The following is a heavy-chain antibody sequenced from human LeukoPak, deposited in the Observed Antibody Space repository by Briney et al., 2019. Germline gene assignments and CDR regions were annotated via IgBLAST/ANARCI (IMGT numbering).Heavy chain of an antibody. Sequence: PSETLSLTCAVSGGSISSGNWWSWVRQPPGKGLEWIGEIYHSGSTNYNPSLKSRVTISVDKSKNQFSLKLSSVTAADTAVYYCARDRGYSSGFDYWGQGTLVTVSS. D-gene: IGHD6-19*01. J-gene: IGHJ4*02. CDR1: GGSISSGNW. CDR3: ARDRGYSSGFDY. V-gene: IGHV4-4*02. CDR2: IYHSGST.